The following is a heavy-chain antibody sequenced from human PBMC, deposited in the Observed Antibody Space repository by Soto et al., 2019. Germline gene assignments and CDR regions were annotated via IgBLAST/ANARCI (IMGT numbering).Heavy chain of an antibody. D-gene: IGHD2-2*02. V-gene: IGHV4-61*08. J-gene: IGHJ6*02. CDR1: GGSISSGGYS. CDR2: IYYSGST. Sequence: SETLSLTCAVSGGSISSGGYSWSWLRQPPGKGLEWIGYIYYSGSTNYNPSLKSRVTISVDTSKNQFSLKLSSVTAADTAVYYCASVTRTCISTSCYRYYYGMDVWGQGTTVTVSS. CDR3: ASVTRTCISTSCYRYYYGMDV.